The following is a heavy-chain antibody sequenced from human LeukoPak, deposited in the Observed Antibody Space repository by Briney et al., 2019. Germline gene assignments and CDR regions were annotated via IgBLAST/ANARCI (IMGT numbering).Heavy chain of an antibody. CDR1: GFTFSTYG. D-gene: IGHD2-8*02. V-gene: IGHV3-33*01. J-gene: IGHJ6*02. Sequence: GGSLRLSCAASGFTFSTYGMHWVRQAPGKGLEWVAVIWYDGSIKYYADSVKGRFTLSRDNSKSTMCLQMNSLRAEETAVYYCARIACTGGNCKPYYYYGLDVWGQGTTVTVSS. CDR2: IWYDGSIK. CDR3: ARIACTGGNCKPYYYYGLDV.